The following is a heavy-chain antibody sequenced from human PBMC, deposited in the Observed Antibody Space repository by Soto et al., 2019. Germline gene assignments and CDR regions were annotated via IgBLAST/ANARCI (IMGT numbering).Heavy chain of an antibody. V-gene: IGHV3-23*01. CDR3: AXSRGSGSYFNPSDAFDF. D-gene: IGHD3-10*01. Sequence: SCAASGFTFSSYAMSWVRQAPGKGLEWVSSISGSGGGTYYADSVKGRFTISRDNSKNTLSLQMNSLRAEDTAVYYCAXSRGSGSYFNPSDAFDFWGQGTMVTVSS. CDR1: GFTFSSYA. CDR2: ISGSGGGT. J-gene: IGHJ3*01.